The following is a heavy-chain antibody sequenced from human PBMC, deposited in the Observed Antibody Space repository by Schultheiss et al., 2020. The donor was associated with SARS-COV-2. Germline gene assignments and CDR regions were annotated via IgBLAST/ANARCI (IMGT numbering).Heavy chain of an antibody. D-gene: IGHD3-16*01. J-gene: IGHJ6*02. CDR3: ARDPGGVLDV. V-gene: IGHV3-33*01. CDR1: GFTFSSFG. Sequence: GGSLRLSCAASGFTFSSFGMHWVRQAPGKGLGWVAVIWYDGSNKYYADSVKGRFTISRDNSKNTLYLQMNSLRAEDTAVYYCARDPGGVLDVWGQGTTVTVSS. CDR2: IWYDGSNK.